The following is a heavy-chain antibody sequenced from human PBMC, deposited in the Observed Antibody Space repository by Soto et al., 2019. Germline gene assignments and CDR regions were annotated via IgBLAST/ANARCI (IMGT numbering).Heavy chain of an antibody. D-gene: IGHD3-10*01. CDR3: AKDRGRITMVRGAPYYYYYYGMDV. CDR1: GFTFSSYG. J-gene: IGHJ6*02. V-gene: IGHV3-30*18. Sequence: GGSLRLSCAASGFTFSSYGMHWVRQAPGKGLEWVAVISYDGSNKYYADSVKGRFTISRDNSKNTLYLQMNSLRAEDTAVYYCAKDRGRITMVRGAPYYYYYYGMDVWGQGTTVTVSS. CDR2: ISYDGSNK.